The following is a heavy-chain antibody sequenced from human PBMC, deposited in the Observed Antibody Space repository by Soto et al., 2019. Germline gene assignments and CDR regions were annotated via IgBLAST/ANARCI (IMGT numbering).Heavy chain of an antibody. Sequence: GGSLRLSCVASGVTFKTYGMHGVRQAPGAGLEWVAVIWYDGSYQSYADFVKGRFTISRDNSKNTVYLQMNSLRAEDTAVDYGARRPLEPVVDVWGQGTRVT. CDR1: GVTFKTYG. CDR3: ARRPLEPVVDV. D-gene: IGHD3-22*01. J-gene: IGHJ6*02. V-gene: IGHV3-33*01. CDR2: IWYDGSYQ.